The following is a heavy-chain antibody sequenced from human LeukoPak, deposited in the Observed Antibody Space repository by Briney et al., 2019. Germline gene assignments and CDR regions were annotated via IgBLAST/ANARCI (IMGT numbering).Heavy chain of an antibody. J-gene: IGHJ6*03. CDR1: GFTFSGSA. CDR2: IRSKANSYAT. D-gene: IGHD2-2*01. Sequence: GGSLRLSCAASGFTFSGSAMHWVRQASGKGLEWVGRIRSKANSYATAYAASVKGRFTISRDNSKNTLYLQMNSLRAEDTAVYYCARDLLPEDIVVVPAARFNMDVWGKGTTVTVSS. V-gene: IGHV3-73*01. CDR3: ARDLLPEDIVVVPAARFNMDV.